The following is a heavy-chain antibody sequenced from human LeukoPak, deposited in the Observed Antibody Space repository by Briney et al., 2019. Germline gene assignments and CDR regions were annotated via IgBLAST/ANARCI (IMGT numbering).Heavy chain of an antibody. D-gene: IGHD3-22*01. CDR1: GYTFTGYY. J-gene: IGHJ4*02. Sequence: ASVKVSCKASGYTFTGYYMHWVRQAPGQGLEWMGRINPNSGGTNYAQKFQGRVTITTDESTSTAYMELSSLRSEDTAVYYCARAIAYYDSSGYLRFGGFDYWGQGTLVTVSS. CDR3: ARAIAYYDSSGYLRFGGFDY. CDR2: INPNSGGT. V-gene: IGHV1-2*06.